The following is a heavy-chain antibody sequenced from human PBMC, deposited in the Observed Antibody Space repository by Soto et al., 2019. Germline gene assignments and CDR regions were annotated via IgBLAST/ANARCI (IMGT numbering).Heavy chain of an antibody. CDR2: IIPIFGTA. D-gene: IGHD2-2*03. V-gene: IGHV1-69*01. CDR3: AGGAVDIVVVPAAPLDY. CDR1: GGTFSSYA. Sequence: QVQLVQSGAEVKKPGSSVKVSCKASGGTFSSYAISWVRQAPGQGLEWMGGIIPIFGTANYAQKFQGRVTITADESTSTADMELSSLRSEDTAVYYCAGGAVDIVVVPAAPLDYWGQGTLVTVSS. J-gene: IGHJ4*02.